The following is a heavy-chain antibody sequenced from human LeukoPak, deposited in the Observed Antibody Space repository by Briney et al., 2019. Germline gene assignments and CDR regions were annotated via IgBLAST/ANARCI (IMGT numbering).Heavy chain of an antibody. V-gene: IGHV4-59*12. J-gene: IGHJ4*02. CDR2: IYYSGST. D-gene: IGHD6-19*01. CDR1: GGSISSYY. CDR3: ATGGWRSNRFDY. Sequence: SETLSLTCTVSGGSISSYYWSWIRQPPGKGLEWIGYIYYSGSTNYNPSLKSRVTISVDTSKNQFSLKLSSVTAADTAVYYCATGGWRSNRFDYWGQGTLVTVSS.